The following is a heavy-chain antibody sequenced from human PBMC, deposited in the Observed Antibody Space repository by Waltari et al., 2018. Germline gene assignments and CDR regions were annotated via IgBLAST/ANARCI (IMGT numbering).Heavy chain of an antibody. CDR3: ASYQEGEYYYYYGMDV. CDR1: GGSISSSSYY. D-gene: IGHD2-2*01. Sequence: QLQLQESGLGLVKPSETLSLTCTVSGGSISSSSYYWGWIRQPPGKGLEWIGSIYYSGSTYYNPSLKSRVTISVDTSKNQFSLKLSSVTAADTAVYYCASYQEGEYYYYYGMDVWGQGTTVTVSS. V-gene: IGHV4-39*01. J-gene: IGHJ6*02. CDR2: IYYSGST.